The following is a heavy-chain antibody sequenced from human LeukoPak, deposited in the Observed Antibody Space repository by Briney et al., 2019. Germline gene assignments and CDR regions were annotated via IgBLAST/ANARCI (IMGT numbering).Heavy chain of an antibody. CDR2: ISGSGGST. J-gene: IGHJ4*02. V-gene: IGHV3-23*01. D-gene: IGHD3-10*01. CDR3: AKDYYGSGSYYRALSYFDY. Sequence: PGGSLRLSCAASGFTFSSYAMSWVRQAPGKGLEWVSAISGSGGSTYYADSVKGRFTISRDNSKNTLYLQMNSLRAEDTAVYYCAKDYYGSGSYYRALSYFDYWGQGTLVTVSS. CDR1: GFTFSSYA.